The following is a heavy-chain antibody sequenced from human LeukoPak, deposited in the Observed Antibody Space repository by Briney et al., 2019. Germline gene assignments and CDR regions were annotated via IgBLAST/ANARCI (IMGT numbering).Heavy chain of an antibody. CDR2: INHREST. Sequence: SETLSLTCAVYGGSFSGYYWSWIRQPPGKGLEWIGEINHRESTNYNPSLKSRVTISVDTSKNQFSLTLTSVTAADTAIYYCAKDDRLLTNWFDPWGQGTLVTVSS. V-gene: IGHV4-34*01. CDR1: GGSFSGYY. D-gene: IGHD3-22*01. CDR3: AKDDRLLTNWFDP. J-gene: IGHJ5*02.